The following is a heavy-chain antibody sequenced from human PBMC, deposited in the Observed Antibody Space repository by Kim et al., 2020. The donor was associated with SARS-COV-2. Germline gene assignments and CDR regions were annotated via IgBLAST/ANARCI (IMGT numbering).Heavy chain of an antibody. Sequence: GGSLRLSCAASGFTFSSYEMNWVRQAPGKGLEWVSYISSSGSTIYYADSVKGRFTISRDNAKNSLYLQMNSLRAEDTAVYYCAGEWPNIAARPNFDYWGQGTRVTVSS. J-gene: IGHJ4*02. CDR3: AGEWPNIAARPNFDY. CDR1: GFTFSSYE. D-gene: IGHD6-6*01. V-gene: IGHV3-48*03. CDR2: ISSSGSTI.